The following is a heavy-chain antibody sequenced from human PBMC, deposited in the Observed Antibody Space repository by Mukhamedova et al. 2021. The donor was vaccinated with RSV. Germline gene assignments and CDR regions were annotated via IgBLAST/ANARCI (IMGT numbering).Heavy chain of an antibody. CDR2: ISGSGGST. CDR3: AKATVVVIDL. V-gene: IGHV3-23*01. Sequence: GKGLEWVSAISGSGGSTYYADSVKGRFTISRDNSKNTLYLQMNSLRAEDTAVYYCAKATVVVIDLWGRGTLGTVSS. D-gene: IGHD3-22*01. J-gene: IGHJ2*01.